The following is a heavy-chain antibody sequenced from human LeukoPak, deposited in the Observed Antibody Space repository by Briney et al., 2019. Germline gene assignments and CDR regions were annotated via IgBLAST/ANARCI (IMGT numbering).Heavy chain of an antibody. CDR3: ASRHCSGGDCYFAVADPFDH. V-gene: IGHV3-53*01. Sequence: PGGSLRLSCAASGFTVSSTYMSWVRQAPGKGLEWVSVIYKDGKIYYIDSVKGRFTISRDTSKNTLYLQMNSLRVEDTAVYYCASRHCSGGDCYFAVADPFDHWGQGTLVTVSS. D-gene: IGHD2-21*01. CDR1: GFTVSSTY. CDR2: IYKDGKI. J-gene: IGHJ4*02.